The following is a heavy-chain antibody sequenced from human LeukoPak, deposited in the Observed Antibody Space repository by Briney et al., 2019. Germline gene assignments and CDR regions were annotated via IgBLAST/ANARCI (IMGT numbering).Heavy chain of an antibody. D-gene: IGHD4-11*01. CDR2: ISRSGDSE. CDR1: AFTSSNIY. V-gene: IGHV3-11*01. J-gene: IGHJ4*02. CDR3: ARRSYSNPFFDY. Sequence: GCLSLSCATYAFTSSNIYMGCHRHAQGQGLEWFSDISRSGDSEFYADSVKGRFTISRDHANNSLHLQMSSLRPEDTAFYYCARRSYSNPFFDYWGQGTLVTVSS.